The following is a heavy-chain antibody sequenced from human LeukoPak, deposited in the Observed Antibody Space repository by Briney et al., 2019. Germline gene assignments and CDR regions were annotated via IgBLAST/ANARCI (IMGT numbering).Heavy chain of an antibody. J-gene: IGHJ6*03. CDR2: IYYSGST. CDR1: GGSISSNIYN. CDR3: ARLRGYSGYDSGYYYHYYMDV. D-gene: IGHD5-12*01. Sequence: PSETLSLTCTVSGGSISSNIYNWGWICQPPGKGLEWIASIYYSGSTYYNPSLKSRVTISVDTPKNQFSLKLSSVTAADTTVYYCARLRGYSGYDSGYYYHYYMDVWGKGTTVTVSS. V-gene: IGHV4-39*01.